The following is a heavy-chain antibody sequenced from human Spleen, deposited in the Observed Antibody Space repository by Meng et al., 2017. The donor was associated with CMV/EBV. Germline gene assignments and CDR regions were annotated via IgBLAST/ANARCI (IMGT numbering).Heavy chain of an antibody. V-gene: IGHV1-46*01. J-gene: IGHJ4*02. CDR1: GYTFTAYD. CDR3: ARRGGVEWLLSF. Sequence: SCQASGYTFTAYDMHWARQAPGQGLEWMGIINPSGGRTTYAQKFQGRVTMTRDTSTSTVYMELTSLRSDDTAVYYCARRGGVEWLLSFWGQGTLVTVSS. CDR2: INPSGGRT. D-gene: IGHD3-3*01.